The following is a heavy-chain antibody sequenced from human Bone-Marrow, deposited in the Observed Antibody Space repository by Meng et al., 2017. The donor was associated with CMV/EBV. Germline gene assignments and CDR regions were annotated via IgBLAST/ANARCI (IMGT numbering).Heavy chain of an antibody. D-gene: IGHD1-26*01. V-gene: IGHV3-15*07. Sequence: SGFTFSNAWMNWVRQAPGKRLEWVGRIKSKTNGGTTDYAAPVKGRFTISRDDSKNTLYLQMNSLKTEDTAVYYCLWELLIRNQPDYWGQGTLVTVSS. CDR3: LWELLIRNQPDY. J-gene: IGHJ4*02. CDR1: GFTFSNAW. CDR2: IKSKTNGGTT.